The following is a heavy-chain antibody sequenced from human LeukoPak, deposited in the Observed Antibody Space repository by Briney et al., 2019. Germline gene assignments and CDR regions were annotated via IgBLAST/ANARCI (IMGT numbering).Heavy chain of an antibody. V-gene: IGHV3-23*01. CDR3: AKSAWRLDSSGYYYFGY. Sequence: PGGSLRLSCAASGFTFSSYAMSWVRQAPGKGLEWVSAISGSGGSTYYADSVKGRFTISRDNSKNTLYLQMNSLRAEDTAVYYCAKSAWRLDSSGYYYFGYWGQGTLVTVSS. CDR1: GFTFSSYA. J-gene: IGHJ4*02. D-gene: IGHD3-22*01. CDR2: ISGSGGST.